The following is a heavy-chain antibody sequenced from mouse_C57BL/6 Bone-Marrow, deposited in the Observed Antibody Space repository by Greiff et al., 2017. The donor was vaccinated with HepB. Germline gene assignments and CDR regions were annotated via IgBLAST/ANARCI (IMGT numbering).Heavy chain of an antibody. CDR2: ISSGGSYT. Sequence: DVMLVESGGDLVKPGGSLKLSCAASGFTFSSYGMSWVRQTPDKRLEWVATISSGGSYTYYPDSVKGRFTISRDNAKNTLYLQMSSLKSEDTAMYYCARGRFPAGFAYWGQGTLVTVSA. CDR3: ARGRFPAGFAY. V-gene: IGHV5-6*02. CDR1: GFTFSSYG. J-gene: IGHJ3*01.